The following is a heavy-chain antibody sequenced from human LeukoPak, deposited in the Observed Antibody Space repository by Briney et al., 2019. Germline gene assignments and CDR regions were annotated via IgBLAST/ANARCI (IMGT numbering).Heavy chain of an antibody. CDR1: GYTFTSYG. D-gene: IGHD3-9*01. J-gene: IGHJ4*02. Sequence: ASVKVSCKASGYTFTSYGISWVRQAPGQGLEWMGWISAYNGNTNYAQKLQGRVTMTTDTSTSTAYMELRSLRSDDTAVYYCARGARSGHYFDCLTHFDYGAREPLVTVSS. CDR2: ISAYNGNT. CDR3: ARGARSGHYFDCLTHFDY. V-gene: IGHV1-18*01.